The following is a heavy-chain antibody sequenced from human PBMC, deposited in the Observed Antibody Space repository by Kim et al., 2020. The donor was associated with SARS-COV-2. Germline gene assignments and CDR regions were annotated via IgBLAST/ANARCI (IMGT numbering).Heavy chain of an antibody. Sequence: ASVKVSCKASGHTFQSYAMHWVRQAPGQRLEWMGWINTGNGNTKYSQKLQGRVTITRDTSATIGYIEVSSLTSADTAIYYCARGPLAFWCPGALVSVSS. CDR1: GHTFQSYA. CDR3: ARGPLAF. V-gene: IGHV1-3*04. CDR2: INTGNGNT. J-gene: IGHJ4*02.